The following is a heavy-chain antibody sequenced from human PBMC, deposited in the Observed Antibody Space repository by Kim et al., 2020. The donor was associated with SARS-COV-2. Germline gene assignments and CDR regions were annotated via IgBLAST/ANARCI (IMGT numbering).Heavy chain of an antibody. J-gene: IGHJ3*02. D-gene: IGHD6-19*01. V-gene: IGHV4-59*01. Sequence: TNHHPPLKGRVTISVDTSKNQFSRKMTAVTAADTAVYYCARADQWRAFDIWGQGTLVTVSS. CDR3: ARADQWRAFDI. CDR2: T.